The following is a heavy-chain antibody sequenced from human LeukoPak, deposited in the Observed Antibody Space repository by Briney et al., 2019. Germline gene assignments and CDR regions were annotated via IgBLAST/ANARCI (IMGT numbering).Heavy chain of an antibody. J-gene: IGHJ4*02. Sequence: GGSLRLSCAASGFTFSSYWMSWVRQAPGKGLEWVANIKQDGSEKYYVDSVKGRFTISRDNAKNSLYLQMNSLRAEDTAVYCCAKDRIGIAAAGTEVRYFDYWGQGTLVTVSS. V-gene: IGHV3-7*03. CDR1: GFTFSSYW. CDR3: AKDRIGIAAAGTEVRYFDY. CDR2: IKQDGSEK. D-gene: IGHD6-13*01.